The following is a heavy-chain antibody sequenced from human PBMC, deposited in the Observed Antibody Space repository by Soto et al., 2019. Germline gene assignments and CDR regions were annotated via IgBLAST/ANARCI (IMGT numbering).Heavy chain of an antibody. D-gene: IGHD2-2*01. CDR2: ISYDGSNK. CDR3: ARDGGYCSSTSCYVAFDI. Sequence: QVQLVESWGGVVQPGRSLRLSCAASGFTFSSYAMHWVRQAPGKGLEWVAVISYDGSNKYYADSVKGRFTISRDNSKNTLYLQMNSLRAEDTAVYYCARDGGYCSSTSCYVAFDIWGQGTIVTVSS. J-gene: IGHJ3*02. V-gene: IGHV3-30-3*01. CDR1: GFTFSSYA.